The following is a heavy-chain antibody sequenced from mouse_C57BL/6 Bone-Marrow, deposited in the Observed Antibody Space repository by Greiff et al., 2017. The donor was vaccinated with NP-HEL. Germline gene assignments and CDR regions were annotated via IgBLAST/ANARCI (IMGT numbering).Heavy chain of an antibody. V-gene: IGHV1-52*01. CDR1: GYTFTSYW. Sequence: QVQLQQSGAELVRPGSSVKLSCKASGYTFTSYWMHWVKQRPIQGLEWIGNIDPSDSETHYNQKFKDKATLTVDKSSSTAYMQLSSLTSEDSAVYYCARLYDGYDYYAMDYWGQGTSVTVSS. CDR3: ARLYDGYDYYAMDY. J-gene: IGHJ4*01. CDR2: IDPSDSET. D-gene: IGHD2-3*01.